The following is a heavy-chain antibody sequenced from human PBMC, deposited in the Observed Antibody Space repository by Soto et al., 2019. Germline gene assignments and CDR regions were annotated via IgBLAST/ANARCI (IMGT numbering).Heavy chain of an antibody. V-gene: IGHV3-23*01. CDR3: AKEGSYGPNWFDP. CDR1: RFTFSSYA. CDR2: ISGSGDNT. D-gene: IGHD5-18*01. Sequence: GGSLRLSCAASRFTFSSYAMNWVRQAPGTGLEWVSHISGSGDNTYYADSVKGRFTISRDNSKNTLYLQMSSLRAEDTAVYYWAKEGSYGPNWFDPWGQGTLVTVSS. J-gene: IGHJ5*02.